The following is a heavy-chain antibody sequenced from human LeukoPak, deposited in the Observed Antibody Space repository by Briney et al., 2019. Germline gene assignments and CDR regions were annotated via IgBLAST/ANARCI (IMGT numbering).Heavy chain of an antibody. J-gene: IGHJ5*02. Sequence: SVKVSCKASGGSFRTYPISWVRQAPGQGLEWMGGLTQFFRRTNYTQKFQGRLTITTDESSSTAYMELSDLRSDDTAVYYCATSESGRSWDWFAPWGQGTLVTVSS. CDR1: GGSFRTYP. V-gene: IGHV1-69*05. D-gene: IGHD3-10*01. CDR3: ATSESGRSWDWFAP. CDR2: LTQFFRRT.